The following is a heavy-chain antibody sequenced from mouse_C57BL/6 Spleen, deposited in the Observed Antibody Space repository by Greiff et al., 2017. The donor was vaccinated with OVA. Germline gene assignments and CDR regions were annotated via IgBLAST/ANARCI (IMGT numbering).Heavy chain of an antibody. Sequence: VQLQQPGAELVMPGASVKLSCKASGYTFTSYWMHWVKQRPGQGLEWIGEIDPSDSYTNYNQKFKGKSTLTVDKSSSTAYMQLSSLTSEDSAVYYCARENCYSDYWGQGTTLTVSS. D-gene: IGHD2-12*01. CDR2: IDPSDSYT. J-gene: IGHJ2*01. CDR1: GYTFTSYW. V-gene: IGHV1-69*01. CDR3: ARENCYSDY.